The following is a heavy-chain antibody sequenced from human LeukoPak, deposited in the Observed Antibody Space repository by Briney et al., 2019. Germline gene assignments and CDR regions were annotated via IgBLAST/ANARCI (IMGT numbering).Heavy chain of an antibody. CDR1: GFTFSSYW. D-gene: IGHD6-13*01. J-gene: IGHJ4*02. V-gene: IGHV3-7*01. Sequence: GGSLRLSCAASGFTFSSYWMSWVRQAPGKGLEWVANIKQDGSEKYYVDSVKGRFTISRDNAKNSLYLQMNSLRAEDTAVYYCARGPLGAARAPTDYFDHWGQGTLVTVSS. CDR3: ARGPLGAARAPTDYFDH. CDR2: IKQDGSEK.